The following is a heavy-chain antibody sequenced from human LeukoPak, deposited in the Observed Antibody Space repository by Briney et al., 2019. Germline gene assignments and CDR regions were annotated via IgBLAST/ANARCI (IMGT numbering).Heavy chain of an antibody. CDR1: GGSISSYY. V-gene: IGHV4-59*13. Sequence: SETLSLTCTVSGGSISSYYWSWIRQPPAKGLEWMGYIYYSWSTNYNPSLKSRVTISVDTSKNQFSLKLSPVTAADTAVYYCARGSGWYNYCGQGNLVTVSS. CDR2: IYYSWST. CDR3: ARGSGWYNY. J-gene: IGHJ4*02. D-gene: IGHD6-19*01.